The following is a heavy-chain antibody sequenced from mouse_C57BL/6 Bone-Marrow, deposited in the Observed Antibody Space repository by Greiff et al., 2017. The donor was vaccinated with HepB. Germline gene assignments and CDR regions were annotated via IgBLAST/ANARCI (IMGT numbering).Heavy chain of an antibody. CDR3: AKADDDDAWFAY. J-gene: IGHJ3*01. CDR2: IWGDGST. D-gene: IGHD2-4*01. Sequence: VKLVESGPGLVAPSQSLSITCTVSGFSLTSYGVSWVRQPPGKGLEWMGVIWGDGSTNYHSALLSRRSISTDNSKSQVFLKLNSLQTDDKATSYCAKADDDDAWFAYWGQGTLVTVSA. CDR1: GFSLTSYG. V-gene: IGHV2-3*01.